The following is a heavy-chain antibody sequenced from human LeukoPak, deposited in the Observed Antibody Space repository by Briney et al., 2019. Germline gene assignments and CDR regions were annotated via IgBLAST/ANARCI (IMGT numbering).Heavy chain of an antibody. Sequence: ASVKVSCKASGYTFTGCYMHWVRQAPGQGLEWMGRINPNSGGTNYAQKFQGRVTMTRDTSISTAYMELSRLRSDDTAVYYCARVGGYCSGGSCYSNFDYWGQGTLVTVSS. D-gene: IGHD2-15*01. CDR3: ARVGGYCSGGSCYSNFDY. V-gene: IGHV1-2*06. J-gene: IGHJ4*02. CDR1: GYTFTGCY. CDR2: INPNSGGT.